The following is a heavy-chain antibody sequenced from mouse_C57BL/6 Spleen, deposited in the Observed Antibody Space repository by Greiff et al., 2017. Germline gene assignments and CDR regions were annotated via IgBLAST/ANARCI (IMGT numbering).Heavy chain of an antibody. V-gene: IGHV3-1*01. J-gene: IGHJ3*01. CDR2: ISYSGST. Sequence: EVKLMESGPGMVKPSQSLSLTCTVTGYSITSCYDWHWIRHFPGNKLEWMGYISYSGSTNYNPSLKSRSSITHDTSKNHFFLKLNSVTTEDTATYYCARADYTAWFAYWGQGTLVTVSA. CDR3: ARADYTAWFAY. D-gene: IGHD2-4*01. CDR1: GYSITSCYD.